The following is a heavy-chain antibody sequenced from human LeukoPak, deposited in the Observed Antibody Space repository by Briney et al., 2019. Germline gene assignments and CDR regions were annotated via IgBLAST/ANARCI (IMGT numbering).Heavy chain of an antibody. CDR3: ARDGFYCMDV. Sequence: GRSLRLSCAASGFTFSSYGMQWVRQAPGKGLEWVAVIWYDGSNKYYADSVKGRFTISGDNSKNTLYLQMNSLRAEDTAVYYCARDGFYCMDVWGQGTTVIVSS. V-gene: IGHV3-33*01. J-gene: IGHJ6*02. CDR1: GFTFSSYG. CDR2: IWYDGSNK.